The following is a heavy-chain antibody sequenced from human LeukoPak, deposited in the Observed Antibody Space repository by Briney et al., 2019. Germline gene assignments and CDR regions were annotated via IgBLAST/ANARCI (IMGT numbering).Heavy chain of an antibody. CDR1: GFTFSSYG. CDR2: IWYDGSNK. J-gene: IGHJ4*02. V-gene: IGHV3-33*01. D-gene: IGHD5-18*01. CDR3: ARDKDSYALRAPFDY. Sequence: GGSLRLSCAASGFTFSSYGMHWVRQAPGKGLEWVAVIWYDGSNKYYADSVKGRFTISRDNSKNTLYLQMNSLRAEDTAVYYCARDKDSYALRAPFDYWGQGTLVTVSS.